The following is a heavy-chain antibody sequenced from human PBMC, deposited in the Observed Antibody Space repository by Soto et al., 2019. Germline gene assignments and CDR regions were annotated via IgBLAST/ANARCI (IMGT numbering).Heavy chain of an antibody. CDR2: IYYSGST. V-gene: IGHV4-59*01. J-gene: IGHJ5*02. CDR1: GGSISSYY. CDR3: ARARSSNWFAPWFDP. Sequence: QVQLQESGPGLVKPSETLSLTCTVSGGSISSYYWSWIRQPPGKGLEWIGYIYYSGSTNYNPSLKSRVTISVDTSKNQFSLKLSSVTAADTAVYYCARARSSNWFAPWFDPWGQGTLVTVSS. D-gene: IGHD6-13*01.